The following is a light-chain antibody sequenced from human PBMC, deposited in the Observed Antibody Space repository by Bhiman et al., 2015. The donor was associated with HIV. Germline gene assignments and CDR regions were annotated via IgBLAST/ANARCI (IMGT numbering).Light chain of an antibody. V-gene: IGLV2-14*03. CDR1: SSAVGGYKY. Sequence: QSALTQPASVSGSPGQSITISCTGISSAVGGYKYVSWYQQHPGKAPKLMIYDVNTRPSGVPDRFSGSKFGNTASLTVSGLQPEDEAEYYCCSSTGSNSLYVFGTGTILSVL. J-gene: IGLJ1*01. CDR2: DVN. CDR3: CSSTGSNSLYV.